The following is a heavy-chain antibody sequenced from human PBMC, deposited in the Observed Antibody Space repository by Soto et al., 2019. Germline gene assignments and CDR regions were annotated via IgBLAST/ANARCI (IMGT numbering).Heavy chain of an antibody. D-gene: IGHD3-22*01. J-gene: IGHJ6*02. V-gene: IGHV1-2*04. CDR2: INPNSGGT. CDR3: ARDYYYDSSGYSYYYGMDV. Sequence: ASVKVSCKASGYTFTGYYMHWVRQAPGQGLEWKGWINPNSGGTNYAQKFQGWVTMTRDTSISTAYMELSRLRSDDTAVYYCARDYYYDSSGYSYYYGMDVWGQGTTVTVSS. CDR1: GYTFTGYY.